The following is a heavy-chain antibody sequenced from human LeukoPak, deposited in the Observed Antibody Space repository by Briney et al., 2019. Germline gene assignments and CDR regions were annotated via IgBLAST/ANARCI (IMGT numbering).Heavy chain of an antibody. D-gene: IGHD3-10*01. V-gene: IGHV4-61*02. CDR3: ASQHYFGSGSVRGWFDP. CDR2: IYTSGST. Sequence: SQTLSLTCTVSGGSISSGSYYWSWIRQPAGKGLEWIGRIYTSGSTNYNPSLKSRVTISVDTSKNQFSLKLSSVTAADTAVYYCASQHYFGSGSVRGWFDPWGQGTLVTVSS. CDR1: GGSISSGSYY. J-gene: IGHJ5*02.